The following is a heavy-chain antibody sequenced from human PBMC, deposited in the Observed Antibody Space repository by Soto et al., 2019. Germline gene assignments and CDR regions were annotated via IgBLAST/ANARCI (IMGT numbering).Heavy chain of an antibody. CDR1: GFTFSSYA. CDR2: LTISGGST. J-gene: IGHJ4*02. D-gene: IGHD2-2*02. Sequence: EVQLLKSGGGLVQPGGSLRLSCAASGFTFSSYAMTWVRQAPGKGLEWVSALTISGGSTYYADSVKGRFTISRDNSKSTLYLQMNSLRAEDTAVYYCTKGAFVGVPAAIPPIDYWGQGTLVTVSS. V-gene: IGHV3-23*01. CDR3: TKGAFVGVPAAIPPIDY.